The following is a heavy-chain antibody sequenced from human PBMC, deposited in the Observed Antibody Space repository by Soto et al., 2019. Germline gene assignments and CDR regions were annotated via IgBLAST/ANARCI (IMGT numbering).Heavy chain of an antibody. J-gene: IGHJ4*02. CDR3: ARVSSSWGLVSYFEY. Sequence: QVQLQESGPGLVKPSETLSLTCTVSGGSVSSGSYYWSWIRQPPGKGLECIGYIYYSGSTNYNPSHKSRVTISVDTSKSHYSLKLSSVTAADTAVYYCARVSSSWGLVSYFEYWGQGTLVTVSS. CDR2: IYYSGST. CDR1: GGSVSSGSYY. V-gene: IGHV4-61*03. D-gene: IGHD6-13*01.